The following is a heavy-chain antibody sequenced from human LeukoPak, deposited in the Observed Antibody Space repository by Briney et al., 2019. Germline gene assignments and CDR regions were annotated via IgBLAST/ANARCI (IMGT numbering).Heavy chain of an antibody. D-gene: IGHD3-10*01. CDR2: IYYGGST. CDR3: ARDGPRGVLSMDV. V-gene: IGHV4-30-4*01. J-gene: IGHJ6*02. CDR1: GDSISGADYY. Sequence: SQTLSLTCSVSGDSISGADYYWSWIRQPPGKGLEWIGYIYYGGSTYYNPSLQSRAAISIDTSKNQFSLKVNSVTAADTVVYYCARDGPRGVLSMDVWGQGTTVTVSS.